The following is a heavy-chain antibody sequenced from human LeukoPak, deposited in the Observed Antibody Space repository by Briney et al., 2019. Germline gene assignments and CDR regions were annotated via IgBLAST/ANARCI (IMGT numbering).Heavy chain of an antibody. CDR1: GDSVSSNSAA. CDR3: ARDVGRRFDY. D-gene: IGHD1-26*01. Sequence: SQTLSLTCAISGDSVSSNSAAWNWIRQSPSRGLECLARTYYGSKWYYDYAVSVKSRITINPDTSKNQFSLQLNSVTPEDTAVYYCARDVGRRFDYWGQGTLVTVSS. J-gene: IGHJ4*02. CDR2: TYYGSKWYY. V-gene: IGHV6-1*01.